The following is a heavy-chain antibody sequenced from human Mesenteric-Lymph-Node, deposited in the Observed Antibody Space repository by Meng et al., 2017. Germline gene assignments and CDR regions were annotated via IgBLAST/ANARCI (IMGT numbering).Heavy chain of an antibody. Sequence: GESLKISCAASGFTFRSYAMGWVRQAPGKGLEWVANIKQDGSEKKYVDSVKGRFTISRDNAKNSLYLQMNSLRAEDTAVYYCARDRVYYDILTGHFDYWGQGTLVTVSS. V-gene: IGHV3-7*01. CDR3: ARDRVYYDILTGHFDY. D-gene: IGHD3-9*01. CDR2: IKQDGSEK. J-gene: IGHJ4*02. CDR1: GFTFRSYA.